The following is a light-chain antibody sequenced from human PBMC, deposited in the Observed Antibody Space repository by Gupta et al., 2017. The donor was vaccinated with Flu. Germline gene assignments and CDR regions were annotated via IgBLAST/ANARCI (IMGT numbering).Light chain of an antibody. CDR3: SSYASSYTWV. Sequence: QSALTQPRAVPGSPGPSVTISCTGTSSDVGGYNYVSWYQQPPGNAPKLMIYDVSKRPSGVPDRFSASKSGTTASPTTSGLQAEDDAYYYCSSYASSYTWVFGGGTKLTVL. V-gene: IGLV2-11*01. CDR1: SSDVGGYNY. J-gene: IGLJ3*02. CDR2: DVS.